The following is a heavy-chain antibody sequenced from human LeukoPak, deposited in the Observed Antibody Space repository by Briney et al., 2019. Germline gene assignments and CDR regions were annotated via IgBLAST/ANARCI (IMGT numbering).Heavy chain of an antibody. J-gene: IGHJ5*02. CDR3: ARYGGWYQLLYSFDP. Sequence: GASVKVSCKASGCTFTAYYMHWVRQAPGQGLEWMGWINPNSGGTDYAQKFQGRVTMTRDTSISTVYMELSRLRSDDTAVYYCARYGGWYQLLYSFDPWGHGTLVTVSS. CDR1: GCTFTAYY. D-gene: IGHD2-2*01. CDR2: INPNSGGT. V-gene: IGHV1-2*02.